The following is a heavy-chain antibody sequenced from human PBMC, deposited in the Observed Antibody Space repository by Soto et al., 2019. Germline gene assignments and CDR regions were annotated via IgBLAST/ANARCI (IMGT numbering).Heavy chain of an antibody. CDR1: GYTFTSYG. V-gene: IGHV1-18*01. CDR2: ISAYNGNT. CDR3: AGVSLLPWFEDSTDDY. Sequence: QVQLVQSGAEVKKPGASVKVSCKASGYTFTSYGIGWVRQAPGQGLEWMGWISAYNGNTNYAQKLQGRFTMTTDTSTRTAYIELRSLRSDDTAVYYCAGVSLLPWFEDSTDDYWGQGTLVTVSS. D-gene: IGHD3-10*01. J-gene: IGHJ4*02.